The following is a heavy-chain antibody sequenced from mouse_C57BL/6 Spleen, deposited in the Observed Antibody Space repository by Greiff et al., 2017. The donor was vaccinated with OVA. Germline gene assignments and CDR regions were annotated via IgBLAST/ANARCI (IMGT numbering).Heavy chain of an antibody. CDR1: GYSFTGYY. CDR2: INPSTGGT. J-gene: IGHJ4*01. D-gene: IGHD2-10*01. Sequence: VHVKQSGPELVKPGASVKLSCKASGYSFTGYYMNWVKQSPEKSLEWIGEINPSTGGTTYNQKFKAKATLTVDKSSSTAYMQLKSLTSEDSAVYYCARSLHWMDYWGQGTSVTVSS. V-gene: IGHV1-42*01. CDR3: ARSLHWMDY.